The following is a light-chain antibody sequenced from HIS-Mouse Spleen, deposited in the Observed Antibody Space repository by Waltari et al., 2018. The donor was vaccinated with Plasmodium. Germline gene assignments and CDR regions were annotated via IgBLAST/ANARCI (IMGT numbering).Light chain of an antibody. J-gene: IGLJ3*02. Sequence: SYELTQPSSVSVSPGQTARITCSGDVLAKKYARWFQQKPGRAPVLVIYKDRERPSGIPERCSGSSSGTTVTLTISGAQVEDEADYYCYSAADNNLVFGGGTKLTVL. CDR2: KDR. CDR3: YSAADNNLV. V-gene: IGLV3-27*01. CDR1: VLAKKY.